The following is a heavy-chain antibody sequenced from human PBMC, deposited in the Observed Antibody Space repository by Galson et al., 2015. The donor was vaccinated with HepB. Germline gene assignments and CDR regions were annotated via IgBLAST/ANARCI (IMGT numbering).Heavy chain of an antibody. CDR3: ARDRVGATPRSRSFNY. CDR2: IYYSGST. D-gene: IGHD1-26*01. J-gene: IGHJ4*02. CDR1: GGSISSSSYY. V-gene: IGHV4-39*07. Sequence: LSLTCTVSGGSISSSSYYWGWIRQPPGKGLEWIGSIYYSGSTYYNPSLKSRVTISVDTSKNQFSLKLSSVTAADTAVYYCARDRVGATPRSRSFNYWGQGTLVTVSS.